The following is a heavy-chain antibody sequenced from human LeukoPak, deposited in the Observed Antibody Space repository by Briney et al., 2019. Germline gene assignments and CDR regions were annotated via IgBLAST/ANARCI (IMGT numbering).Heavy chain of an antibody. Sequence: TGGSLRLSCPTSGFVFSNYGMHWVRQAPGKGLEWVAFVRYDESNKYYADSVKGRFTISRDNSRNTLYLQMNSLRAEDTGVYSCAKDSNSGYVSVGPDYWGLGTLVTVSS. V-gene: IGHV3-30*02. CDR3: AKDSNSGYVSVGPDY. CDR2: VRYDESNK. D-gene: IGHD5-12*01. J-gene: IGHJ4*02. CDR1: GFVFSNYG.